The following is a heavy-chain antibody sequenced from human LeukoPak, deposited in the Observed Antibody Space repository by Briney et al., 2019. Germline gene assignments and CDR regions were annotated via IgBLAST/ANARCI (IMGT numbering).Heavy chain of an antibody. Sequence: SETLSLTCTVSGYSISSGYYWGWIRQPPGKGLEWIGSIYHSGSTYYNPSLKSRVTISVDTSKNQFSLKLSSVTAADTAVYYCARVRGVDSSGYYPYYYMDVWGKGTTVTVSS. CDR1: GYSISSGYY. CDR3: ARVRGVDSSGYYPYYYMDV. CDR2: IYHSGST. V-gene: IGHV4-38-2*02. J-gene: IGHJ6*03. D-gene: IGHD3-22*01.